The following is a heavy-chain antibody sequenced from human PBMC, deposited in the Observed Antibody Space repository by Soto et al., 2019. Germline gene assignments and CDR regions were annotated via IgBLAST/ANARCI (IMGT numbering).Heavy chain of an antibody. Sequence: PSETLSLTCTVSGGSISSSSYYWGWIRQPPGKGLEWIGSIYYSGSTNYNPSLKSRVTISVDTSKNQFSLKLSSVTAADTAVYYCAKVGFPYSYGYLFYYWGQGTLVTVSS. J-gene: IGHJ4*02. V-gene: IGHV4-39*07. CDR2: IYYSGST. CDR3: AKVGFPYSYGYLFYY. CDR1: GGSISSSSYY. D-gene: IGHD5-18*01.